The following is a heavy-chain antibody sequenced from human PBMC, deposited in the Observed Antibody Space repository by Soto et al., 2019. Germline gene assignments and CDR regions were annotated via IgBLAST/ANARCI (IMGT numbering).Heavy chain of an antibody. V-gene: IGHV4-34*01. Sequence: SETLSLTCAVYGGSFSGYYWSWIRQPPGKGLEWIGEINHSGSTNYNPSLKSRVTISVDTSKNQFSLKLSSVTAADTAVYYCARATIFGVVIVQDHLNWFDPWGQGTLVTVSS. J-gene: IGHJ5*02. CDR3: ARATIFGVVIVQDHLNWFDP. D-gene: IGHD3-3*01. CDR2: INHSGST. CDR1: GGSFSGYY.